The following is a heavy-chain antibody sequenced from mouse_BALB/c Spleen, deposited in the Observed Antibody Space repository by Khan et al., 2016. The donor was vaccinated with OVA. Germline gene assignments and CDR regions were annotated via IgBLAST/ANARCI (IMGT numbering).Heavy chain of an antibody. CDR1: GYTFTTYW. Sequence: QVQLQQSGAELAKPGASVKMSCKASGYTFTTYWMHWVKQRPGQGLEWIGYINPTSGYTDYNEKFKERATLSADKSSSTAYMQLSSLTSEDSAGYYCTRDRSDYWGQGTTLTVAS. CDR3: TRDRSDY. CDR2: INPTSGYT. V-gene: IGHV1-7*01. J-gene: IGHJ2*01.